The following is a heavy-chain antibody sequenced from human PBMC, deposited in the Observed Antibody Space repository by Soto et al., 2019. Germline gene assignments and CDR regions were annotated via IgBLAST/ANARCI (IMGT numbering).Heavy chain of an antibody. V-gene: IGHV4-4*07. CDR1: GASMNRYH. D-gene: IGHD6-13*01. Sequence: SETLSLTWTVSGASMNRYHWSWIRQPAGKGLEWIGHIHSSGSTNYNPSLKSRVTMSVDTSKNQFSLRLMSLTAADTAVYYCARDQGVAAAGITWFDPWGQGSLVTVSS. CDR3: ARDQGVAAAGITWFDP. CDR2: IHSSGST. J-gene: IGHJ5*02.